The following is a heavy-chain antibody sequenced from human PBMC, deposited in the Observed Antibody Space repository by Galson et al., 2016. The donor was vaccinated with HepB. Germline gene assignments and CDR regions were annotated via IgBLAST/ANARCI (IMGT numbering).Heavy chain of an antibody. D-gene: IGHD5-18*01. J-gene: IGHJ2*01. CDR3: ARLPTGKLWDAGRSGYLDL. CDR2: IYRTGRA. V-gene: IGHV4-4*02. CDR1: GDSISSGHW. Sequence: SETLSLTCAVSGDSISSGHWWSWVRQPPGQGLEWIGEIYRTGRANYNPSLKSRVTMSVDTSKNQLSLMVWSVTAADTAVYYCARLPTGKLWDAGRSGYLDLWVRGTLVTVSS.